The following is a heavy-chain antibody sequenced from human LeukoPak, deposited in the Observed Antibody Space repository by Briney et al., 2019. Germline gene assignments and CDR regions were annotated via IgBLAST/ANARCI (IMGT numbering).Heavy chain of an antibody. D-gene: IGHD4-23*01. J-gene: IGHJ4*02. Sequence: GGPLRLSCAASGFLFSRYEMNWVRQAPGKGREWVSYISTSGGTIYYADSVKGRFTISRDNAKNSLYLQMNSLRAEDTAVYYCARDSYYGGTQDYWGQGTLVTVSS. V-gene: IGHV3-48*03. CDR1: GFLFSRYE. CDR2: ISTSGGTI. CDR3: ARDSYYGGTQDY.